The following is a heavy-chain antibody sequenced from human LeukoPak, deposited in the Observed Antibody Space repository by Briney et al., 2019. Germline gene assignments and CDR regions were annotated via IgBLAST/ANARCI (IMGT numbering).Heavy chain of an antibody. V-gene: IGHV4-61*02. CDR2: IYTSRST. Sequence: SETLSLTCTVSGGSISSGSYYWSWIRQPAGKGLEWIGRIYTSRSTNYNPSLKSRVTISVDTSKNQFSLKLSSVTAADTAVYYCARSGYSSGWYTDYWGQGTLVTVSS. CDR1: GGSISSGSYY. D-gene: IGHD6-19*01. J-gene: IGHJ4*02. CDR3: ARSGYSSGWYTDY.